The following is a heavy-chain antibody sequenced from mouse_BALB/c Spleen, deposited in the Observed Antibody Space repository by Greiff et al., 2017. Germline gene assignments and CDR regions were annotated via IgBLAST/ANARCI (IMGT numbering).Heavy chain of an antibody. Sequence: VKLVESGPGLVAPSQSLSITCTVSGFSLTSYGVHWVRQPPGKGLEWLGVIWAGGSTNYNSALMSRLSISKDNSKSQVFLKMNSLQTDDTAMYYCARGDYDRGYYYAMDYWGQGTSVTVSS. CDR3: ARGDYDRGYYYAMDY. D-gene: IGHD2-4*01. J-gene: IGHJ4*01. V-gene: IGHV2-9*02. CDR1: GFSLTSYG. CDR2: IWAGGST.